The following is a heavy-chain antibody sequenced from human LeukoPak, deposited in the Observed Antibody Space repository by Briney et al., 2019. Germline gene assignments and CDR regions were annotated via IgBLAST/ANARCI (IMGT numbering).Heavy chain of an antibody. J-gene: IGHJ5*02. Sequence: PSETLSLTCAVYGGSFSGYYWSWIRQPPGKGLEWIGEINHSGSTNYNPSLKSRVTISVDTSKNQFSLKLSSVTAADTAVYYCAREGDYYGSGSYYLNWFDPWGQGTLVTVSS. CDR2: INHSGST. CDR3: AREGDYYGSGSYYLNWFDP. V-gene: IGHV4-34*01. CDR1: GGSFSGYY. D-gene: IGHD3-10*01.